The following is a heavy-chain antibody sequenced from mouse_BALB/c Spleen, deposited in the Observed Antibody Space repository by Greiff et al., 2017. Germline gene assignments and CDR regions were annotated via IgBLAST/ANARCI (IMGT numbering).Heavy chain of an antibody. CDR3: ARGEGYYYGSSYPYYAMDY. J-gene: IGHJ4*01. CDR1: GFTFSSFG. D-gene: IGHD1-1*01. CDR2: ISSGSSTI. Sequence: EVQVVESGGGLVQPGGSRKLSCAASGFTFSSFGMHWVRQAPEKGLEWVAYISSGSSTIYYADTVKGRFTISRDNPKNTLFLQMTSLRSEDTAMYYCARGEGYYYGSSYPYYAMDYWGQGTSVTVSS. V-gene: IGHV5-17*02.